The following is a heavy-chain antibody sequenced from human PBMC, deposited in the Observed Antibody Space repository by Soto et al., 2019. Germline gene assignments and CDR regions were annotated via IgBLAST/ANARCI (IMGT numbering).Heavy chain of an antibody. Sequence: SSETLSLTCTVAGGSISSYYWSWIRQPPGKGLEWIGYIYYSGSTNYNPSLKSRVTISVDTSKNQFSLKLSSVTAADTAVYYCARTVNWNDAGYYYGMDVWGQGTTVTVSS. CDR1: GGSISSYY. J-gene: IGHJ6*02. CDR2: IYYSGST. CDR3: ARTVNWNDAGYYYGMDV. V-gene: IGHV4-59*01. D-gene: IGHD1-20*01.